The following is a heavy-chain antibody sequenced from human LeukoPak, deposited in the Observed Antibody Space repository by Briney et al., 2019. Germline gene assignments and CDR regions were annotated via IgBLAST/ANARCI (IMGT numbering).Heavy chain of an antibody. Sequence: ASVKVSCKASGYTFTGYYMHWVRQAPGQGLEWMGWINPNSGSTNYAQKFQGRVTMTRDTSISTAYMELSRLRSDDTAVYYCARDPVGAPSNWFDPWGQGTLVTVSS. J-gene: IGHJ5*02. CDR2: INPNSGST. D-gene: IGHD1-26*01. V-gene: IGHV1-2*02. CDR1: GYTFTGYY. CDR3: ARDPVGAPSNWFDP.